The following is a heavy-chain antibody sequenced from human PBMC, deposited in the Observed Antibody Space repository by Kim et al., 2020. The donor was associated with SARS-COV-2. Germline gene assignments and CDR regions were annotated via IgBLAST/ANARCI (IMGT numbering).Heavy chain of an antibody. V-gene: IGHV3-30*18. D-gene: IGHD3-10*01. CDR3: AKDLSGRYPAFEK. J-gene: IGHJ4*02. CDR1: GFTFRNFD. CDR2: TSSDGKKN. Sequence: GGSLRLSCAASGFTFRNFDLHWVRPAPGKGLEWLAATSSDGKKNFYADSVKGRFTILRDNSKNTIYLQVNSLRFEDTAVDYCAKDLSGRYPAFEKWGQGT.